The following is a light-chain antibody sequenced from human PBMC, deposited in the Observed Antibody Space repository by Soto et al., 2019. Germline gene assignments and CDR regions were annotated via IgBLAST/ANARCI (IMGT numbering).Light chain of an antibody. J-gene: IGLJ2*01. CDR2: DNN. CDR1: SSDIGAGYR. V-gene: IGLV1-40*01. CDR3: QSYDSSLSNLVV. Sequence: QSVLTQPPSVSGAPGERVTISCTGSSSDIGAGYRVRWYQQVPGTAPKLLIYDNNIRPSGVPDRFSGSKSGTSASLAITGLQAEDEGDYYCQSYDSSLSNLVVFGGGTQLTVL.